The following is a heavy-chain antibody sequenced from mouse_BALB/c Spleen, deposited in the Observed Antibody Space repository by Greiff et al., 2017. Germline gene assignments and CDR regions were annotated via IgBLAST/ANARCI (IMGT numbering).Heavy chain of an antibody. CDR3: ARDTGRIRSYAMDY. CDR1: GFTFTDYY. Sequence: DVMLVESGGGLVQPGGSLRLSCATSGFTFTDYYMSWVRQPPGKALEWLGFIRNKANGYTTEYSASVKGRFTISRDNSQSILYLQMNTLRAEDSATYYCARDTGRIRSYAMDYWGQGTTVTVSS. D-gene: IGHD2-14*01. V-gene: IGHV7-3*02. CDR2: IRNKANGYTT. J-gene: IGHJ4*01.